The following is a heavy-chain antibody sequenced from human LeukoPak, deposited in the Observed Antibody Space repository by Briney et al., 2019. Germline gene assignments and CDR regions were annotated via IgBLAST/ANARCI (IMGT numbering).Heavy chain of an antibody. CDR2: IHSSGRT. V-gene: IGHV4-34*01. CDR1: DGSFRGYY. D-gene: IGHD3-22*01. Sequence: SETLFLTCAVSDGSFRGYYWNWIRQPPGKGLEWAGEIHSSGRTNYNPSLKSRLTLSVDTPKYQFSPKLSSVTAADTAVYYCARGRNYYESSGFYYYFDYWGQGTLVTVAS. CDR3: ARGRNYYESSGFYYYFDY. J-gene: IGHJ4*02.